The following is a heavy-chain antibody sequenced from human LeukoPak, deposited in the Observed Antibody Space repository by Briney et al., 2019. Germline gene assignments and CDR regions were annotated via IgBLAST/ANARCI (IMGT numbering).Heavy chain of an antibody. CDR3: ARPGYCSGTTCYSYNYYGMDV. Sequence: GGSLRLSCATSGFTFSNAWMNWVRQAPGKGLEWVSSISSSSTYIYYAESVKGRFTISRDNAKNSLYLQMNSLRAEDTAVYYCARPGYCSGTTCYSYNYYGMDVWGQGTTATVSS. D-gene: IGHD2-2*01. CDR1: GFTFSNAW. J-gene: IGHJ6*02. CDR2: ISSSSTYI. V-gene: IGHV3-21*01.